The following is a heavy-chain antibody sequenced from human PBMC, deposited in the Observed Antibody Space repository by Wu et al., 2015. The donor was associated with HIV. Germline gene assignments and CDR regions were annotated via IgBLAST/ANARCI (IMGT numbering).Heavy chain of an antibody. V-gene: IGHV1-8*01. Sequence: QVQLVQSGAEVKKPGASVKVSCKASGYTFGTYDINWVRQATGQGLEWVGWMNPNSGNTGYAQKFQGRVTMTRNTSISTAYMELSSLRSEDTAVYYCARGPVTPYYYDSSGYYEGWFDPWGQGTLVTVSS. J-gene: IGHJ5*02. CDR3: ARGPVTPYYYDSSGYYEGWFDP. CDR2: MNPNSGNT. D-gene: IGHD3-22*01. CDR1: GYTFGTYD.